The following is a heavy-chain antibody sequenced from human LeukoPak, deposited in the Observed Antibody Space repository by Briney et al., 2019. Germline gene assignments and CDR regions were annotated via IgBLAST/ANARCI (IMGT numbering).Heavy chain of an antibody. D-gene: IGHD2-15*01. CDR3: ARAAVAATPVDY. V-gene: IGHV1-18*01. Sequence: ASVKVSCKASGYTFTSYGISWVRQAPGQGLEWMGWISAYNGNTNYAQKLQGRVTMTTDTSTSTAYMELRSLRSDVTAVYYCARAAVAATPVDYWGQGTLVTVSS. CDR1: GYTFTSYG. CDR2: ISAYNGNT. J-gene: IGHJ4*02.